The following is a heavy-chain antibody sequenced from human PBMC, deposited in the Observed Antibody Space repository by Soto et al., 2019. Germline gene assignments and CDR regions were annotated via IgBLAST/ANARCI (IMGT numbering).Heavy chain of an antibody. D-gene: IGHD4-17*01. Sequence: SSVKVSFKASGVAFSSYAIIWVRQAPVQGLEWMGGIIPIFGTANYAQKFQCRVTITADESTSTAYMELSSLRSEDTAVYYCAVMTTVTTYYYYGMDVWGQGTTVTVSS. J-gene: IGHJ6*02. CDR2: IIPIFGTA. CDR3: AVMTTVTTYYYYGMDV. CDR1: GVAFSSYA. V-gene: IGHV1-69*13.